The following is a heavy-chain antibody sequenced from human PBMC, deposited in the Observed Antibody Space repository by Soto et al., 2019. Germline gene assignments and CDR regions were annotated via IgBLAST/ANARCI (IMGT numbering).Heavy chain of an antibody. CDR1: GFTFSSYA. J-gene: IGHJ6*02. D-gene: IGHD6-19*01. Sequence: GGSLRLSCAASGFTFSSYAMHWVRQAPGKGLEWVAVISYDGSNKYYADSVKGRFTSSRDNSKNTLYLQMNSLRAEDTAVYYCARDLLRYPGIAVAGNGPLYYYYYYGMDVWGQGTTVTVSS. CDR2: ISYDGSNK. V-gene: IGHV3-30-3*01. CDR3: ARDLLRYPGIAVAGNGPLYYYYYYGMDV.